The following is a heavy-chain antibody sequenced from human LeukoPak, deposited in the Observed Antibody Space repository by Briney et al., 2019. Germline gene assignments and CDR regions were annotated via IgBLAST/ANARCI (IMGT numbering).Heavy chain of an antibody. Sequence: QPGGSLRLSCAASGFTFSSAAMTWVRQAPGKGLEWVSTITGRDDATYYADSVKGRFTISRDFSRNTVGLQMNSLRTEDTAIYYCAKGPQLYSGYHPDYWGQGTLVTVSS. CDR1: GFTFSSAA. V-gene: IGHV3-23*01. D-gene: IGHD5-12*01. CDR2: ITGRDDAT. J-gene: IGHJ4*02. CDR3: AKGPQLYSGYHPDY.